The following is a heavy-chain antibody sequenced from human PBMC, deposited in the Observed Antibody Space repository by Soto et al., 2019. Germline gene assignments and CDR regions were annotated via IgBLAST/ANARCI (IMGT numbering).Heavy chain of an antibody. CDR1: GFTFSSHG. J-gene: IGHJ4*02. V-gene: IGHV3-33*01. CDR2: IWYDGTNK. CDR3: ARWGDNKVFDY. D-gene: IGHD3-10*01. Sequence: QVQLVESGGGVVQPGRSLILYCGASGFTFSSHGMHWVRQAPGKGLEWVAVIWYDGTNKYYADSVKGRFTISRDNSRNTVSLQMNSLRVEDTAVYYCARWGDNKVFDYWGQGTLVPVSS.